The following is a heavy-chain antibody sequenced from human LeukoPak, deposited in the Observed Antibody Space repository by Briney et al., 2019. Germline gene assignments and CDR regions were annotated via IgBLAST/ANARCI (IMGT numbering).Heavy chain of an antibody. Sequence: GESLKISCKGSGYSFTSYWIGWVRQMPGKGLEWMGIICPGDSDTRYSPSFQGQVTISADKSISTAYQQWSSLKASDTAMYYCARADKRLRYFDWPDAFDIWSQGTMVTVSS. D-gene: IGHD3-9*01. CDR3: ARADKRLRYFDWPDAFDI. CDR1: GYSFTSYW. V-gene: IGHV5-51*01. CDR2: ICPGDSDT. J-gene: IGHJ3*02.